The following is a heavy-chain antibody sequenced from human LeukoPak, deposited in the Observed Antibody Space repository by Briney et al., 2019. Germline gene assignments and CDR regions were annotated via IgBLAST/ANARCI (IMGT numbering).Heavy chain of an antibody. D-gene: IGHD6-13*01. J-gene: IGHJ6*02. Sequence: SETLSLTCTVSGGSISSYYWSWIRQPPGKGLEWIGYIYYSGSTNYNPSLKSRVTISVDTSKNRFSLKLSSVTAAGTAVYYCARVAAAARGGMDVWGQGTTVTVSS. CDR2: IYYSGST. CDR1: GGSISSYY. CDR3: ARVAAAARGGMDV. V-gene: IGHV4-59*01.